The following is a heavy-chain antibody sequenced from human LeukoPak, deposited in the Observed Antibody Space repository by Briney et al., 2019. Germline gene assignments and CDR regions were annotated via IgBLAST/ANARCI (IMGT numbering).Heavy chain of an antibody. CDR2: ISSTGSPI. CDR3: ARPAGSSWYYFGY. J-gene: IGHJ4*02. D-gene: IGHD6-13*01. CDR1: GFSLSSYE. Sequence: PGGSLRLSCAASGFSLSSYEMNWVRQAPGKGPEWVAYISSTGSPIKYADSVKGRFTISRDSAKNSLFLQMNSLRAEDTADYYCARPAGSSWYYFGYWGQGALVIVSS. V-gene: IGHV3-48*03.